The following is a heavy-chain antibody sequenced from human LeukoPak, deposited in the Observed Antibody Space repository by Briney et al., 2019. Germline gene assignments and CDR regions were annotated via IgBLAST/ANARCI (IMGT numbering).Heavy chain of an antibody. Sequence: GGSLRLSCGASGFTFHAKYAMHWVRQAPGKGLEWVSGFSLDSDNVGYADSVRGRFTVSRDRAKNSLYLQMNYLRPADTALYFCTKDMDPGGINVWGQGTTVIVSS. J-gene: IGHJ6*02. D-gene: IGHD2-2*03. CDR1: GFTFHAKYA. CDR3: TKDMDPGGINV. V-gene: IGHV3-9*01. CDR2: FSLDSDNV.